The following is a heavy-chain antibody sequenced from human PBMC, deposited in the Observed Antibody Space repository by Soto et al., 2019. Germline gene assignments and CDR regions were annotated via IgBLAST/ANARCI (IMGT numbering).Heavy chain of an antibody. CDR3: ARSFMVPVDVFDY. D-gene: IGHD3-10*01. CDR2: IYYSGST. CDR1: NGSLSSNY. J-gene: IGHJ4*02. V-gene: IGHV4-59*01. Sequence: PSETLSLTCTVSNGSLSSNYWSWIRQSPGKGLEWIGNIYYSGSTNYNPSLKSRVTMSVDTSKNQFTLKLSSVTAADTGVYFCARSFMVPVDVFDYWGQGTLVTVSS.